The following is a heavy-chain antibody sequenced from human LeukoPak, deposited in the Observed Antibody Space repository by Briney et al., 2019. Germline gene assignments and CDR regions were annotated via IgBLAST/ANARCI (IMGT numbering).Heavy chain of an antibody. CDR1: GYTFTSYD. Sequence: ASVKVSCKASGYTFTSYDINWVRQATGQGLEWMGWMNPNSGNPGYAQKFQGRVTITRNTSISTAYMELSNLTSEDTTVYYCATGPGSGWYRYPDCGQGTLVTVPS. CDR2: MNPNSGNP. J-gene: IGHJ4*02. CDR3: ATGPGSGWYRYPD. V-gene: IGHV1-8*03. D-gene: IGHD6-19*01.